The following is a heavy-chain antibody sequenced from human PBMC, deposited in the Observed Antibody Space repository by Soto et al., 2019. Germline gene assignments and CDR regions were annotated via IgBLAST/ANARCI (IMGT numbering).Heavy chain of an antibody. J-gene: IGHJ4*02. CDR1: GFTFSDYS. CDR3: ASDVATSWPKLDNYFDY. Sequence: QVQLVESGGGLVKPGGSLRLSCAASGFTFSDYSMTWIRQAPGKGLQWLSYISRSGSLKYHAESVKDRFTISRDNARNSLYLQMNSLRAEGAAVYYCASDVATSWPKLDNYFDYWGQGTLVTVSA. V-gene: IGHV3-11*01. CDR2: ISRSGSLK. D-gene: IGHD6-13*01.